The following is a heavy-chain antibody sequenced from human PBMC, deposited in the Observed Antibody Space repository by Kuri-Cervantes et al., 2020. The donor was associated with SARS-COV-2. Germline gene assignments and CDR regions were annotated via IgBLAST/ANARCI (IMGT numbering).Heavy chain of an antibody. V-gene: IGHV4-34*01. CDR1: GDSISSYY. D-gene: IGHD1-7*01. CDR2: INHSGST. J-gene: IGHJ5*02. CDR3: ARDQTWNFGHGWFDP. Sequence: GSLRLSCTVSGDSISSYYWSWIRQPAGKGLEWIGEINHSGSTNYNPSLKSRVPISVDTSKNQFSLKLSSVTAADTAVYYCARDQTWNFGHGWFDPWGQGALVTVSS.